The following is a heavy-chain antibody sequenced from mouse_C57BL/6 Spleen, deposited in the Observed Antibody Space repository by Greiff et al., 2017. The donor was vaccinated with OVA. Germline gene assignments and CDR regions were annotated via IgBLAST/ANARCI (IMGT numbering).Heavy chain of an antibody. Sequence: QVQLKQSGAELVKPGASVKISCKASGYAFSSYWMNWVKQRPGKGLEWIGQIYPGDGDTNYNGKFKGKATLTADKSSSTAYMQLSSLTSEDSAVYFCARSHYSNYFWFAYWGQGTLVTVSA. V-gene: IGHV1-80*01. J-gene: IGHJ3*01. CDR1: GYAFSSYW. CDR2: IYPGDGDT. CDR3: ARSHYSNYFWFAY. D-gene: IGHD2-5*01.